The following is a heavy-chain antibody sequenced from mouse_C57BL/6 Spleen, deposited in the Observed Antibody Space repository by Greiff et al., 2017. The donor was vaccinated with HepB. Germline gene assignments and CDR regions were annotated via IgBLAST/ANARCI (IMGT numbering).Heavy chain of an antibody. CDR2: IYPGDGDT. J-gene: IGHJ3*01. CDR1: GYAFSSSW. Sequence: VQLQQSGPELVKPGASVKISCKASGYAFSSSWMNWVKQRPGKGLEWIGRIYPGDGDTNYNGKFKGKATLTADKSSSTAYMQLSSLTSEDSAVYCCARDPVGGFAYWGQGTLVTVSA. V-gene: IGHV1-82*01. CDR3: ARDPVGGFAY.